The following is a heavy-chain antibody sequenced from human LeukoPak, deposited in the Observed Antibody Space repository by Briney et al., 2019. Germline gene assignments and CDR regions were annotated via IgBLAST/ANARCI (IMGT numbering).Heavy chain of an antibody. CDR2: IIPILGIA. J-gene: IGHJ4*02. CDR3: ARENDFWSGYSPTTPYYFDY. Sequence: ASVKVSCKASGGTFSSYAISWVRLAPGQGLEWMGRIIPILGIANYAQKFQGRVTITADKSTSTAYMELSSLRSEDTAVYYCARENDFWSGYSPTTPYYFDYWGQGTLVTVSS. D-gene: IGHD3-3*01. CDR1: GGTFSSYA. V-gene: IGHV1-69*04.